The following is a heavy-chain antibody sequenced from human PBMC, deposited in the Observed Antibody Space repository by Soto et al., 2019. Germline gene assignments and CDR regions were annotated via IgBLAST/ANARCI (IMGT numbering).Heavy chain of an antibody. D-gene: IGHD3-3*01. CDR1: GFSLTTSGVG. CDR3: AHRVLRTVFGLVTTTAIYFDF. V-gene: IGHV2-5*02. J-gene: IGHJ4*02. Sequence: QITLNESGPTVVSPTETLTLTCRSSGFSLTTSGVGVGWIRQSPGKAPEWLALIYWDDDKRYSASLKSRLTSTKDTSKNQVVLTVSDLDPTDTATYYCAHRVLRTVFGLVTTTAIYFDFWGQGTPVAVSS. CDR2: IYWDDDK.